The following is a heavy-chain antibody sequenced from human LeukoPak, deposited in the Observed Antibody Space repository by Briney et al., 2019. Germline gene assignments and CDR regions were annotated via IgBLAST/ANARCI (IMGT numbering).Heavy chain of an antibody. CDR3: ARGPRRYLKALDS. D-gene: IGHD2/OR15-2a*01. CDR2: IYYSGST. V-gene: IGHV4-59*12. J-gene: IGHJ4*02. CDR1: GGSISSYY. Sequence: SETLSLTCTVSGGSISSYYWSWIRQPPGKGLEWIGYIYYSGSTNYNPSLKSRVTISVDTSKNQFSLNLTSVTAADTAAYYCARGPRRYLKALDSWGQGTLVTVSS.